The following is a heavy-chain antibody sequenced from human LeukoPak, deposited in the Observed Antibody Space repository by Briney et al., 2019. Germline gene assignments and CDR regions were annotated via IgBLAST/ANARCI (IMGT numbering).Heavy chain of an antibody. D-gene: IGHD2-8*01. J-gene: IGHJ2*01. CDR2: TKPKSGDT. V-gene: IGHV1-2*02. Sequence: ASVKASCKSSGYIFSAYYMHWVRQAPGQWREWMGLTKPKSGDTKFAQKFHGRVTMTRDTTISTAYMELSRLRSDDTAVYYCARVYQDWYFDLWGRGTLVTVSS. CDR3: ARVYQDWYFDL. CDR1: GYIFSAYY.